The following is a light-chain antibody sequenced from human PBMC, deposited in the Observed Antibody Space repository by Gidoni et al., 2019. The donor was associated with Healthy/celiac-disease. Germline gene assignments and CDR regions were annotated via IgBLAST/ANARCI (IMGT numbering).Light chain of an antibody. V-gene: IGKV3-20*01. CDR2: GAS. Sequence: EIVLTQSPGTLSLSPGERATLSCRASQSVSSSYLAWYQQKPGQAPRLLIYGASSRATGIPDRFSGSGSGTDFTLTISRLEPEDFAVYYCQQYGSSPPVYTFXQXTKLXIK. J-gene: IGKJ2*01. CDR1: QSVSSSY. CDR3: QQYGSSPPVYT.